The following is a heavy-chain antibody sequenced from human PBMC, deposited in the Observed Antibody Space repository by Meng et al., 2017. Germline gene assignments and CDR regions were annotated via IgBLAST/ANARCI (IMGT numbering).Heavy chain of an antibody. CDR1: GYTFTGYY. Sequence: ASVKVSCKASGYTFTGYYMHWVRQAPGQGLEWMGRINPNSGGTNYAQKFQGRVTMTRDTSISTAYMELSRLRSDDTAVYYCARDSSRRGVYGSGRPTGPADYWGQGTLVTVSS. J-gene: IGHJ4*02. CDR3: ARDSSRRGVYGSGRPTGPADY. D-gene: IGHD3-10*01. V-gene: IGHV1-2*06. CDR2: INPNSGGT.